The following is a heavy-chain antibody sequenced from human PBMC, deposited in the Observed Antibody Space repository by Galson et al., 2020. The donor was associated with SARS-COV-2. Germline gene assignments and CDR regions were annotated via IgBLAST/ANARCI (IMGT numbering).Heavy chain of an antibody. CDR2: VFYSGIT. D-gene: IGHD3-22*01. CDR1: GGSIIRYY. CDR3: ARGSCDSTGYWVGALEI. Sequence: SETLSLTCTVSGGSIIRYYWNWIPQPPGKGLEWIGFVFYSGITDSNPSLYNPSLKSRLTISLDPSKNQFSLNLRSVPAADTAVDYCARGSCDSTGYWVGALEIGGQGTVVTGSS. J-gene: IGHJ3*02. V-gene: IGHV4-59*01.